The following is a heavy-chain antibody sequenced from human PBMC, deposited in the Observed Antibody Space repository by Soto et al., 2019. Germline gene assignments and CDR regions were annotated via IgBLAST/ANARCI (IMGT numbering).Heavy chain of an antibody. V-gene: IGHV3-23*01. CDR2: ISGSGGST. CDR3: AKSRTIVVVYFDY. Sequence: GGSLRLSCAASGFTFSSYAMSWVRQAPGKGLEWVSTISGSGGSTYYADSVKGRFTISRDNSKNTLYLQMNSLRAEDTAVYYCAKSRTIVVVYFDYWGQGTLVTVSS. J-gene: IGHJ4*02. D-gene: IGHD3-22*01. CDR1: GFTFSSYA.